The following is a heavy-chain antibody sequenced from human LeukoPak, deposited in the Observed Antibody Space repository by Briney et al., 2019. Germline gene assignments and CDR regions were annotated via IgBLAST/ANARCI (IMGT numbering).Heavy chain of an antibody. CDR2: IYPDDSDT. V-gene: IGHV5-51*01. D-gene: IGHD5-18*01. CDR1: GYTFTSNN. Sequence: GESLKISCKGSGYTFTSNNIGWVRQMPGKGLELMGIIYPDDSDTRYSPSFQGQVTISADKSISTAYLQWSSLKASDTAMYYCARHKTTGYSLNALHVWGQGTMVTVSS. J-gene: IGHJ3*01. CDR3: ARHKTTGYSLNALHV.